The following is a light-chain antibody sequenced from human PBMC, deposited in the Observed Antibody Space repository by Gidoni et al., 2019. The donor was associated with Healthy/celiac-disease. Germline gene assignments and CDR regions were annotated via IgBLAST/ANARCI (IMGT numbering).Light chain of an antibody. CDR3: QQYNNWPPLT. J-gene: IGKJ4*01. Sequence: EIVMTQSPDTLSVSPGERATLSCRASQSVSSNLAWYQQKPGQAPRLLIYGASTRATGIPARVSGSGSGTEFTLTISSLQSEDFAVYYCQQYNNWPPLTFGGGTKVEIK. CDR2: GAS. CDR1: QSVSSN. V-gene: IGKV3-15*01.